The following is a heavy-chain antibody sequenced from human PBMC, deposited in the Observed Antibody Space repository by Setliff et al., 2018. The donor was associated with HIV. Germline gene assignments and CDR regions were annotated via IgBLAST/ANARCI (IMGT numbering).Heavy chain of an antibody. Sequence: SVKVSCKVSGGSFSSYAITWVRQAPGQGLEWLGGITPIFGTVTYAQRFQDRVTITTDESTSAAYMELSSLRAEDTAVYSCARTPDYSNYLYYFDYWGQGTLVTVSS. CDR1: GGSFSSYA. CDR2: ITPIFGTV. J-gene: IGHJ4*02. V-gene: IGHV1-69*05. D-gene: IGHD4-4*01. CDR3: ARTPDYSNYLYYFDY.